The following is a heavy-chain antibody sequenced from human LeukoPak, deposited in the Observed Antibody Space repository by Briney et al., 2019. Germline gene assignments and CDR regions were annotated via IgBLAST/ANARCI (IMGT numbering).Heavy chain of an antibody. V-gene: IGHV3-23*01. Sequence: GGSLRLSCVASGFTFTNYAMSWVRQAPGKGLEWVSAITGSDGSSYYADSVKGRFTISRDNSKNTLYLQMNSLRAEDTAVYYCATSVVVAANPNYWGQGTLVTVSS. CDR2: ITGSDGSS. D-gene: IGHD2-15*01. CDR1: GFTFTNYA. CDR3: ATSVVVAANPNY. J-gene: IGHJ4*02.